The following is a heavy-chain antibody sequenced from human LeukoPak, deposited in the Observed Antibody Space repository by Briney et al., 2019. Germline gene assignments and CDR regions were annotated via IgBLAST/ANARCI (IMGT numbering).Heavy chain of an antibody. CDR2: ISYDGSNK. J-gene: IGHJ6*02. Sequence: AGGSLRLSCAASGFTFSSHAMHWVRQAPGKGLEWVAVISYDGSNKYYADSVKGRFTISRDNSKNTLYLQMNSLRAEDTAVYYCARGEYYDFWSGYYPLHYYGMDVWGQGTTVTVSS. CDR3: ARGEYYDFWSGYYPLHYYGMDV. V-gene: IGHV3-30-3*01. CDR1: GFTFSSHA. D-gene: IGHD3-3*01.